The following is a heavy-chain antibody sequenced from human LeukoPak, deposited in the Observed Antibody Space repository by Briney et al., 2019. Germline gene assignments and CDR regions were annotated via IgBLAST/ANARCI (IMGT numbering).Heavy chain of an antibody. J-gene: IGHJ4*02. CDR3: ARGLSSSYNFDY. D-gene: IGHD6-6*01. Sequence: PSETLSLTCTVSGYSISSGYYWGWIRQPPGKGLEWSGSIYHSGSTYYNPSLKSRVTISVDTSKNQFSLKLRSVTAADTAVYYCARGLSSSYNFDYWGQGTLVTVSS. CDR2: IYHSGST. CDR1: GYSISSGYY. V-gene: IGHV4-38-2*02.